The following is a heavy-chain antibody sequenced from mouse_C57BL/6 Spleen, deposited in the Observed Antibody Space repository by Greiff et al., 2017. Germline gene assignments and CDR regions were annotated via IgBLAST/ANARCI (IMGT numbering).Heavy chain of an antibody. CDR1: GYTFTSYW. D-gene: IGHD2-3*01. Sequence: QVQLQQPGAELVRPGTSVKLSCKASGYTFTSYWMHWVKQRPGQGLEWIGVIDPSDSYTNYNQKFKGKATLTVDKSSSTAYMQLSSLTSEDSAVYYCARDGFDYWGQGTTLTVSS. CDR2: IDPSDSYT. J-gene: IGHJ2*01. CDR3: ARDGFDY. V-gene: IGHV1-59*01.